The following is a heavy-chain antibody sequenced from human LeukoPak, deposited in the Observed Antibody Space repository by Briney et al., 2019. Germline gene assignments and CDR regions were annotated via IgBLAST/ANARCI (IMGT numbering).Heavy chain of an antibody. CDR3: ARAPTGYSGYDYRYYGMDV. V-gene: IGHV1-69*06. J-gene: IGHJ6*04. CDR2: IIPIFGTA. CDR1: GGTFSSYA. D-gene: IGHD5-12*01. Sequence: SVKVSCKASGGTFSSYAISWVRQAPGQGLEWMGGIIPIFGTANYAQKFQGRVTITADKSTSTAYMELSSLRSEDTAVYYCARAPTGYSGYDYRYYGMDVWGKGTTVTVSS.